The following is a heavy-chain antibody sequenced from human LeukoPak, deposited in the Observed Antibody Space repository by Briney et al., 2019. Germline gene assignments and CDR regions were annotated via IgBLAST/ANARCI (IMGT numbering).Heavy chain of an antibody. V-gene: IGHV3-21*01. Sequence: GGSLRLSCAASGFTFSSYTMNWVRQAPGKGLEWVASISGGGTYIYYVDSVKGRFTISRDNAKNSLFLQMSSLRDEDTAVYYCARDVRGNYYNFWGQGALVTVSS. CDR3: ARDVRGNYYNF. CDR2: ISGGGTYI. CDR1: GFTFSSYT. J-gene: IGHJ4*02. D-gene: IGHD1-26*01.